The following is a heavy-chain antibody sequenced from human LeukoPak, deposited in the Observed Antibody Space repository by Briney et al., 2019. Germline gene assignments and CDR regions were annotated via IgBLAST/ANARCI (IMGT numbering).Heavy chain of an antibody. J-gene: IGHJ5*02. CDR2: LYPSDSDT. CDR1: GYSFTSHW. Sequence: GESLKISCKGSGYSFTSHWIGWLRLMPGKGLEWMGMLYPSDSDTRYSPSFQGQVTISADKSINTAYLQWSSLKASDTAMYYCGRFRGSGGELDPWGQGTLVTVSS. D-gene: IGHD3-10*01. CDR3: GRFRGSGGELDP. V-gene: IGHV5-51*03.